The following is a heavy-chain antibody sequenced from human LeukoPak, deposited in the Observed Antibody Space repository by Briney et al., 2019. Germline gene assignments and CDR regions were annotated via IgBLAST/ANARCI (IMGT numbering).Heavy chain of an antibody. CDR1: GGSISSYY. J-gene: IGHJ3*02. V-gene: IGHV4-59*01. CDR3: ARERYYDSSGYYDAFDI. Sequence: PSETLSLTCTVSGGSISSYYWSWIRQPPGKGLEWIGYIYYSGSTNYNPSLKSRVTISVDTSKNQFSLKLSSVTAADTAVYYYARERYYDSSGYYDAFDIWGQGTMVTVSS. CDR2: IYYSGST. D-gene: IGHD3-22*01.